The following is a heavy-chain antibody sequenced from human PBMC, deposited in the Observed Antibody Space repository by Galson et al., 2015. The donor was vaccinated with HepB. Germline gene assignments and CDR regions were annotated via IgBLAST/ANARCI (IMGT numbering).Heavy chain of an antibody. CDR3: ARDHYGGSSGPGY. CDR1: GFTFSYYW. CDR2: MKQDGSEK. D-gene: IGHD4-23*01. Sequence: SLRLSCAASGFTFSYYWMSWVRQAPGKGLEWVANMKQDGSEKYYVDSVKGRFTISRDNAKNSLYLQMNSLRAEDTAVYYCARDHYGGSSGPGYWGQGTLVTVSS. J-gene: IGHJ4*02. V-gene: IGHV3-7*01.